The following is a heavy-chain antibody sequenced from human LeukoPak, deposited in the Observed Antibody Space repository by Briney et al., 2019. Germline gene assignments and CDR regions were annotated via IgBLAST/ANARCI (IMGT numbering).Heavy chain of an antibody. D-gene: IGHD3-22*01. V-gene: IGHV5-51*01. CDR2: IYPGDSDT. J-gene: IGHJ4*02. Sequence: GESLKISCKGSGYSFTSYWIGWVRQMPGKGLGWMGIIYPGDSDTRYSPSFQGQVTISADRSISTAYLQWSSLKASDTAMYYCARHRRYYDSSGYFFDYWGQGTLVTVSS. CDR1: GYSFTSYW. CDR3: ARHRRYYDSSGYFFDY.